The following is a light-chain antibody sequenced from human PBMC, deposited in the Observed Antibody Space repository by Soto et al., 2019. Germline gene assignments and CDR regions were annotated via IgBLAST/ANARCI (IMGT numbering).Light chain of an antibody. J-gene: IGKJ1*01. CDR1: QSISLS. CDR3: QQYNSYWT. V-gene: IGKV1-5*01. Sequence: DIRMTQSPSTLSAFVGDRVTITCRASQSISLSLAWYQQKPGKAPDLLVSDASNLERGVPPRFSGSGSGTEFTLTISSLQPDDFATYYCQQYNSYWTFGPGTKVEIK. CDR2: DAS.